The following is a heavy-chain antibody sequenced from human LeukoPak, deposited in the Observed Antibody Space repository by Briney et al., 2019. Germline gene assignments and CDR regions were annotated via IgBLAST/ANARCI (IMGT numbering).Heavy chain of an antibody. D-gene: IGHD3-22*01. V-gene: IGHV4-30-4*01. CDR3: ARVGLLLPIDY. J-gene: IGHJ4*02. Sequence: SETLSLTCTVSGGSISSGDYYWSWIRQPPGKGLEWIGCIYYSGSTYYNPSLESRVTISVDTSKNQFSLKLSSVTAADTAVYYCARVGLLLPIDYWGQGTLVTVSS. CDR2: IYYSGST. CDR1: GGSISSGDYY.